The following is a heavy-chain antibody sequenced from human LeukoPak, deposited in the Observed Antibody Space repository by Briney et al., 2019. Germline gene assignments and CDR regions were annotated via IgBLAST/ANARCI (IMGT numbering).Heavy chain of an antibody. CDR2: MNPSSGNT. V-gene: IGHV1-8*01. Sequence: ASVKVSCKASGYTFTSYNINWVRQATGQGLEWLGWMNPSSGNTGYAQKFQGRVTMTRDTSISTAYMELSSLRSEDTAVYYCARVAYYYDSAGLYLNYFYGMDVWGQGTTVTVSS. D-gene: IGHD3-22*01. CDR1: GYTFTSYN. CDR3: ARVAYYYDSAGLYLNYFYGMDV. J-gene: IGHJ6*02.